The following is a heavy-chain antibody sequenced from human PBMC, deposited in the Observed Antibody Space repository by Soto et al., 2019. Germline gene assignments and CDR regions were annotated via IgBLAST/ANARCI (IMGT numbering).Heavy chain of an antibody. CDR2: ISYDGSNK. V-gene: IGHV3-30-3*01. Sequence: GGSLRLSCAASGFTFSSYAMHWVRQAPGKGLEWVAVISYDGSNKYYADSVKGRFTISRDNSKNTLYLQMNSLRAEDTAVYYCARDLRYSSPSVTPGIDYWGQGTLVTVSS. CDR1: GFTFSSYA. CDR3: ARDLRYSSPSVTPGIDY. D-gene: IGHD6-6*01. J-gene: IGHJ4*02.